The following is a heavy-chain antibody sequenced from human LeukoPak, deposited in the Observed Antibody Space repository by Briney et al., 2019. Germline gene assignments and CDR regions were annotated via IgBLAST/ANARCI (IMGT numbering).Heavy chain of an antibody. Sequence: GGSLRLSCAASGFTFSSYAMSWVRQAPGKGLEWVSAISGSGGGTYYADSVKGRFTISRDNSKNTLYLQMISLRAEDTAVYYCAKDWGSYYGGFDYWGQGTLVTVSS. D-gene: IGHD3-3*01. V-gene: IGHV3-23*01. J-gene: IGHJ4*02. CDR3: AKDWGSYYGGFDY. CDR1: GFTFSSYA. CDR2: ISGSGGGT.